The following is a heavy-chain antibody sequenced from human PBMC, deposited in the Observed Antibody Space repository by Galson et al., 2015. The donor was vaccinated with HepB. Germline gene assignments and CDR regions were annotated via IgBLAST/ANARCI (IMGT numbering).Heavy chain of an antibody. V-gene: IGHV3-21*01. Sequence: SLRLSCAASGFTFSSYSMNWVRQAPGKGLEWVSSISSSSTYIYYADSVKSRFTISRDNAKNSLYLQMNSLRAEDTAVYYCASEGYSYGYSLGWGQGTLVTVSS. J-gene: IGHJ4*02. CDR3: ASEGYSYGYSLG. CDR1: GFTFSSYS. D-gene: IGHD5-18*01. CDR2: ISSSSTYI.